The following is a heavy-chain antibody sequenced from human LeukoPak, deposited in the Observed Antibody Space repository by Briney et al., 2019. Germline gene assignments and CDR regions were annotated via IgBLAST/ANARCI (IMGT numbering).Heavy chain of an antibody. J-gene: IGHJ4*02. CDR1: GFTFSSYW. V-gene: IGHV3-7*01. CDR2: IKQDGIER. CDR3: ARRRCTSTSCFADY. Sequence: GGSLRLSCAASGFTFSSYWMSWVRQAPGKGLEWVANIKQDGIERYYVDSVKGRFTISRDNAKNSLCLQMNSLRAEDTAVYYCARRRCTSTSCFADYWGQGTLVTVSS. D-gene: IGHD2-2*01.